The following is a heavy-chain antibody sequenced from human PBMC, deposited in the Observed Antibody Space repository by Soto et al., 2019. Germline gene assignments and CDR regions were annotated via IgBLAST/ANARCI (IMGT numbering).Heavy chain of an antibody. V-gene: IGHV1-8*01. CDR3: AGARVYGSSNNWFEP. CDR2: MNPNSGNT. D-gene: IGHD3-10*01. CDR1: GYTFTSYD. J-gene: IGHJ5*02. Sequence: ASVKVSCKTSGYTFTSYDINWVRQATGQGLEWMGRMNPNSGNTDYARKFQGRVTMTRDTSISTAYMELSSLTSEDTAVYYCAGARVYGSSNNWFEPWGQGTQVTVSS.